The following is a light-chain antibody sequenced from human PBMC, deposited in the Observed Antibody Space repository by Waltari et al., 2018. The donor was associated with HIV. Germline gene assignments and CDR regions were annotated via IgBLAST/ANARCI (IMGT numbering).Light chain of an antibody. CDR2: DTS. CDR3: LLSYSGAWV. V-gene: IGLV7-46*01. J-gene: IGLJ3*02. CDR1: TGAVPSGHY. Sequence: QAVVTQEPSLTVSPGGPVTLTCGASTGAVPSGHYPSWFQQKPGQPPRTLIYDTSNKHSWTPARFSGSLLGGKAALTLSGAQPEDEAEYYCLLSYSGAWVFGGGTKLTVL.